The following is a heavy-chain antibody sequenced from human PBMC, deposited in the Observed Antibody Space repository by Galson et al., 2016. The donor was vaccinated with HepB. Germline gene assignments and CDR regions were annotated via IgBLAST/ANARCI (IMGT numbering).Heavy chain of an antibody. Sequence: SETLSLTCTVSGDPINSKTYYWGWLRQPPGKGLEWTGSMSYSGSTYYNPSLKSRVTISEDTSQSQFALNLSSVTAADTAVYFCVGDTGYAYWGQGTLVTVSS. CDR2: MSYSGST. V-gene: IGHV4-39*01. D-gene: IGHD3-9*01. J-gene: IGHJ1*01. CDR3: VGDTGYAY. CDR1: GDPINSKTYY.